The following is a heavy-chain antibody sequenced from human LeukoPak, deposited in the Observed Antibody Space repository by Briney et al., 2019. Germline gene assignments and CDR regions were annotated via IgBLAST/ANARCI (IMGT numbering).Heavy chain of an antibody. V-gene: IGHV4-59*11. CDR2: MYYSGST. CDR1: GDSINSHH. J-gene: IGHJ6*04. D-gene: IGHD2-2*01. Sequence: SETLSLTCTVSGDSINSHHWNWIRQPPGKGLEWIGYMYYSGSTVYNRSLKSRVAISIDTSKNQFSLKLSSVTAADTAVYYCARGYCSSTSLTNYVMDVWGKGTTVTVSS. CDR3: ARGYCSSTSLTNYVMDV.